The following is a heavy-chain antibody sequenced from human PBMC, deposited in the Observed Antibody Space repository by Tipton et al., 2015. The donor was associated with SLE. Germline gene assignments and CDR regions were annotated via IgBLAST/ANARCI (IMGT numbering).Heavy chain of an antibody. CDR1: GGSISSSSYY. V-gene: IGHV4-39*07. D-gene: IGHD5-12*01. CDR3: ARGPYGGYAHNY. J-gene: IGHJ4*02. CDR2: IYYSGST. Sequence: TLSLTCTVSGGSISSSSYYWGWIRQPPGKGLEWIGSIYYSGSTYYNPSLKSRVTISVDTSKNQFSLKLNSVTAADTAVYYCARGPYGGYAHNYWGQGTLVTVSS.